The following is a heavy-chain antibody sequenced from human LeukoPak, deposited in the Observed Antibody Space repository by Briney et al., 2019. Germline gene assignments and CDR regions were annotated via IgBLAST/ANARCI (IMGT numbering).Heavy chain of an antibody. CDR1: XYXXTSYD. CDR3: ARAKRELPSYYYYMDV. V-gene: IGHV1-8*01. J-gene: IGHJ6*03. Sequence: VASVKVSCKXSXYXXTSYDXNWVRQATGQGLEWMGWMNPNSGNTGYAQKVQGRVTMTRNTSISTAYMELSSLRSEDTAVYYCARAKRELPSYYYYMDVWGKGTTVTVSS. CDR2: MNPNSGNT. D-gene: IGHD1-26*01.